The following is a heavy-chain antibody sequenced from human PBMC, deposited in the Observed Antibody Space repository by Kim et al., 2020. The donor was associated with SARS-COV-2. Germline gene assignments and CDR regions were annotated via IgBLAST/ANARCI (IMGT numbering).Heavy chain of an antibody. CDR2: IWYDGSGK. Sequence: GGSLRLSCAASGFIFSSYGMHWVRQAPGKGLEWVAVIWYDGSGKYYSDSVKGRFTISRDNSKNTLLLQMNSLRAEDTAVYYCAKEVYGGNRDYFYGMDVWGQGTTVTVSS. J-gene: IGHJ6*02. D-gene: IGHD4-17*01. V-gene: IGHV3-33*06. CDR3: AKEVYGGNRDYFYGMDV. CDR1: GFIFSSYG.